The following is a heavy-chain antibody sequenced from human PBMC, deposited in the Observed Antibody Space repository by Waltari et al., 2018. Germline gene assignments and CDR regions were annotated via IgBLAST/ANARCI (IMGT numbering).Heavy chain of an antibody. J-gene: IGHJ3*02. CDR2: ISADGTRT. CDR1: GFTFTSYG. V-gene: IGHV3-23*01. D-gene: IGHD7-27*01. CDR3: AKGTWGSAFDI. Sequence: EVQLLGSGGDLVQPGGSLSLSCAASGFTFTSYGMCWVRQAPGKGPEWVSSISADGTRTYYGDSMKGRFTISRDNSENTLYLQMNSLRAEDTALYYCAKGTWGSAFDIWGQGTMVTVSS.